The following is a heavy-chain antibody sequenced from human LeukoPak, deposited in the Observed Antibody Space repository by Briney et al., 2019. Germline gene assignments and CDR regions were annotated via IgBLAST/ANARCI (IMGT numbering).Heavy chain of an antibody. CDR2: INHSGTT. D-gene: IGHD6-19*01. J-gene: IGHJ5*02. CDR3: ATSAWVAGPWLDP. CDR1: GGTFSDYY. Sequence: SETLSLTCAVYGGTFSDYYWSWLRQPPGKGLEWIGEINHSGTTNYNPSLKGRVTMSVDTSNNQFSLKLSSVTAADTAVFYCATSAWVAGPWLDPWGQGTLVTVS. V-gene: IGHV4-34*08.